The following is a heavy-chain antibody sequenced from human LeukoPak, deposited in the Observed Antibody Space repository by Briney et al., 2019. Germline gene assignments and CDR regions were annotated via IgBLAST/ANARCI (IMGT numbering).Heavy chain of an antibody. V-gene: IGHV4-30-4*01. CDR1: GGSISSGDYY. Sequence: SETPSLTCTVSGGSISSGDYYWNWIRQAPGTGLEWVGYISYSGSINYNPSLKSRVTISVDTTKNQFSLKLSSVTAADTAVYYCARGMYCSSISCYGPYFDYWGQGTLVTVSS. D-gene: IGHD2-2*01. CDR3: ARGMYCSSISCYGPYFDY. J-gene: IGHJ4*02. CDR2: ISYSGSI.